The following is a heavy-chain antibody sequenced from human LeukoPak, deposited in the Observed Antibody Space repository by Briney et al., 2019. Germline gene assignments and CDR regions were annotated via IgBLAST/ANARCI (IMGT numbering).Heavy chain of an antibody. CDR2: IRSKPYGGTT. CDR1: GFTFGEYA. J-gene: IGHJ3*02. D-gene: IGHD6-19*01. CDR3: TRVRYSSGWLGGRFGAFDI. V-gene: IGHV3-49*03. Sequence: GGSLRLSCTASGFTFGEYAVSWFRQAPGKGLEWVGFIRSKPYGGTTESAASVKGRFSISRDDSKSIAYLQMDSLKTEDTAVYYCTRVRYSSGWLGGRFGAFDIWGQGTMVTVSS.